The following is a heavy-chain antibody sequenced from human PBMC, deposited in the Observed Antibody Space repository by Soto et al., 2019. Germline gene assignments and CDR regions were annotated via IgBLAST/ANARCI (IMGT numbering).Heavy chain of an antibody. CDR3: ARLFCSTTTCDSWFDP. J-gene: IGHJ5*02. V-gene: IGHV5-10-1*01. CDR2: IDPRDSYV. CDR1: GYTFTTFW. Sequence: RGESLKTSCTGFGYTFTTFWISWVRQMPGKGLEWRGRIDPRDSYVNYSPSFQGHVTISLDKSISTAYLQWGSLKASDTAMYYCARLFCSTTTCDSWFDPWGQGTLVTVSS. D-gene: IGHD2-2*01.